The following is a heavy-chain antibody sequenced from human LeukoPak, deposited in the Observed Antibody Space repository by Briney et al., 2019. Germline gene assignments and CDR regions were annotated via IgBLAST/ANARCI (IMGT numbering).Heavy chain of an antibody. V-gene: IGHV1-8*01. CDR3: ARGWTTGDAFDI. Sequence: ASVKVSCKASGYIFTSYDINWVRQATGQGLEWMGWMNPNSGNTGYAQKFQGRVTMTRNTSISTAYMELSSLRSEDTAVYYCARGWTTGDAFDIWGQGTMVTVSS. CDR2: MNPNSGNT. J-gene: IGHJ3*02. CDR1: GYIFTSYD. D-gene: IGHD4-17*01.